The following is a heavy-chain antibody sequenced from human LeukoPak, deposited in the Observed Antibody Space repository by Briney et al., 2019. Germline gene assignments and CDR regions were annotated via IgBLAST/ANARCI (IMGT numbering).Heavy chain of an antibody. CDR3: AKGREYFDY. CDR2: STDKANSYST. Sequence: QPGGSLRLSCATSEFTFSDHRMDWVRQAPGKGLEWVGRSTDKANSYSTEYATSVQGRFTISRDDSKNSLYLQMNSLKTEDTAVYYCAKGREYFDYWGQGTLVTVSS. D-gene: IGHD1-26*01. J-gene: IGHJ4*02. V-gene: IGHV3-72*01. CDR1: EFTFSDHR.